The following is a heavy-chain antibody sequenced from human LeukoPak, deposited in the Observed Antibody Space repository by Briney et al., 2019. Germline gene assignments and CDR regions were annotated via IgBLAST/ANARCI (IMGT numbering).Heavy chain of an antibody. CDR3: ARHAALVGSPFDY. J-gene: IGHJ4*02. D-gene: IGHD2-8*02. CDR2: IYYSGST. V-gene: IGHV4-39*01. Sequence: SETLSLTCIVFGGSINSDNYYWGWIRQPPGKGLEWIGSIYYSGSTYYNPSFKSRVTITVDTPKNQFSLKLSSVTAADTAVYYCARHAALVGSPFDYWGQGTLVTVSP. CDR1: GGSINSDNYY.